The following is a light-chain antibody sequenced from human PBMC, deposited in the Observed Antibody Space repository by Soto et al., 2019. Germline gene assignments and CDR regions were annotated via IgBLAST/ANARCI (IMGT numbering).Light chain of an antibody. CDR1: QSISSW. CDR3: QQYNSFPLT. CDR2: DAS. J-gene: IGKJ4*01. Sequence: DSQMTQSPSTLSASVGDRVTITCRASQSISSWLTWYQQKPGEAPKVLIYDASSLGSGVPSRFSGSGSGTKFTLTISSLQPDDFATYYCQQYNSFPLTFGGGTKVDI. V-gene: IGKV1-5*01.